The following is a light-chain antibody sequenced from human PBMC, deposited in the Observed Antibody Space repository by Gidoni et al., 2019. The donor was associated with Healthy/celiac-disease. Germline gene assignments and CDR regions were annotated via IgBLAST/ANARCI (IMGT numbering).Light chain of an antibody. CDR2: GAS. V-gene: IGKV3-15*01. J-gene: IGKJ1*01. Sequence: EKVMTQSPATLSVSPGERATLSCRASQSVSSNLAWYQQKPGQAPRLLIYGASTRATGIPARFSGSGSGTEFTLTISSLQSEDFAVYYCQQYNNWPPLTFGQXTKVEIK. CDR3: QQYNNWPPLT. CDR1: QSVSSN.